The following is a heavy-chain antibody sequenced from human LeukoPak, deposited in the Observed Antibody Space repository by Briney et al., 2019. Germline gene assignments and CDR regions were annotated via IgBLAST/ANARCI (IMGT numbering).Heavy chain of an antibody. CDR1: GFTFSTYG. CDR2: IKQDGSEK. V-gene: IGHV3-7*03. CDR3: ARAGWSNRYFDL. J-gene: IGHJ2*01. D-gene: IGHD2-15*01. Sequence: GGSLRLSCAASGFTFSTYGMNWVRQAPGKGLEWVANIKQDGSEKYYVDSVKGRFTLSRDSAKNSLYLQMNSLRAEDTAVYYCARAGWSNRYFDLWGRGTLVTVPS.